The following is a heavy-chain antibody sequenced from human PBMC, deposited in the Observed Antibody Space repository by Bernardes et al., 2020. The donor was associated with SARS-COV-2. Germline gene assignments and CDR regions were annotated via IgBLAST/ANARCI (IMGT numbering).Heavy chain of an antibody. CDR1: GGSISSINYY. Sequence: SETLSLTCTVSGGSISSINYYWGWLLQPPGKGLEWIGSIYSSGISYYNPSLQSRVRESVDTSKNQFSLRLSFVTAADTAVYYCAGSSCGIDCYIGGLRSWDYGMDVWGQGTTVTVSS. V-gene: IGHV4-39*01. CDR2: IYSSGIS. D-gene: IGHD2-21*02. CDR3: AGSSCGIDCYIGGLRSWDYGMDV. J-gene: IGHJ6*02.